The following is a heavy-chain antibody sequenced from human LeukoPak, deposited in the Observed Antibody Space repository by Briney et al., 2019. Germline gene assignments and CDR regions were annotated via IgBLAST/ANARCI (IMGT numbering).Heavy chain of an antibody. J-gene: IGHJ4*02. Sequence: SETLSLTCAVYVGSFSGYYWSWIPQPPGKGLEWIGEINHSGSTNYNPPPKSRVTISEDTSKNQFSLKLSSVAAADTAVYYCAAGVTGTTRLFDYWGQGTVVTVSS. D-gene: IGHD1-7*01. CDR3: AAGVTGTTRLFDY. CDR2: INHSGST. V-gene: IGHV4-34*01. CDR1: VGSFSGYY.